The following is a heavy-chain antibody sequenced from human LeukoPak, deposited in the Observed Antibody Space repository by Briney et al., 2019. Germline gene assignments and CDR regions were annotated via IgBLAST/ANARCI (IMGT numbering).Heavy chain of an antibody. CDR1: GYTFTAYY. Sequence: ASVKVSCKASGYTFTAYYIHWVRQAPGQGLEWMGWINPNSGGINYSQKFQGRVTMTRDTSIGTAYMELNSLSSDDTAVYYCAREAISGVHKDYWGQGTLVTVSS. J-gene: IGHJ4*02. D-gene: IGHD1-20*01. V-gene: IGHV1-2*02. CDR2: INPNSGGI. CDR3: AREAISGVHKDY.